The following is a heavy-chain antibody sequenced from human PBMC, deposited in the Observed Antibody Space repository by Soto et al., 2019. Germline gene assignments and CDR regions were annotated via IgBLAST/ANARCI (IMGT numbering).Heavy chain of an antibody. CDR1: GSTFATYY. D-gene: IGHD3-22*01. J-gene: IGHJ4*02. CDR2: INPSGGST. CDR3: ARGRYDSSGYYYYYFDY. V-gene: IGHV1-46*01. Sequence: SVKVSSKASGSTFATYYMHWVRQAPGQGLEWMGIINPSGGSTSYAQKFQDRVTLTRDTSTSTVYLELSSLRSEDTAVFYCARGRYDSSGYYYYYFDYWGQGTLVTVSS.